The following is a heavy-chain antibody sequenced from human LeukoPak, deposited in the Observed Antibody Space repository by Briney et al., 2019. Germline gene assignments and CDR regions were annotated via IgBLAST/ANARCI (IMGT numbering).Heavy chain of an antibody. CDR1: GGTFSSYA. D-gene: IGHD5-24*01. V-gene: IGHV1-69*05. J-gene: IGHJ4*02. CDR3: ARDEIGRLQGPFDY. Sequence: ASVKVSCKASGGTFSSYAISWVRQAPRQGLEWMGGIIPIFGTANYAQKFQGRVTITTDESTSTAYMELSSLRSEDTAVYYCARDEIGRLQGPFDYWGQGTLVTVSS. CDR2: IIPIFGTA.